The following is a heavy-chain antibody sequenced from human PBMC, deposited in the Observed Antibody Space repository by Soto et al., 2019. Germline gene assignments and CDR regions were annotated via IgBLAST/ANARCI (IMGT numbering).Heavy chain of an antibody. CDR2: ISAYSGNT. CDR3: AACFMDAVTTSDY. D-gene: IGHD4-17*01. V-gene: IGHV1-18*01. J-gene: IGHJ4*02. CDR1: GYTFTSYG. Sequence: GASVKVSCKASGYTFTSYGISWVRQAPGQGLEWMGWISAYSGNTNYAQKLKGRVTMTRDTSTSTAYMELSSLRSEDTAVYYCAACFMDAVTTSDYWGQGTLVTVAS.